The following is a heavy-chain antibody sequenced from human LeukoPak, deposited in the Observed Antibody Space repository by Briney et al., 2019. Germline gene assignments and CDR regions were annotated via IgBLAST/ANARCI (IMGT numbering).Heavy chain of an antibody. CDR1: GGTFSSYA. Sequence: ASVKVSCKASGGTFSSYAISWVRQAPGQGLEWMGGINPIFGTANYAQKFQGRVTITTDESTSTAYMELSSLRSEDTAVYYCAGQREAARRGAFDIWGQGTMVTVSS. V-gene: IGHV1-69*05. J-gene: IGHJ3*02. CDR3: AGQREAARRGAFDI. CDR2: INPIFGTA. D-gene: IGHD6-6*01.